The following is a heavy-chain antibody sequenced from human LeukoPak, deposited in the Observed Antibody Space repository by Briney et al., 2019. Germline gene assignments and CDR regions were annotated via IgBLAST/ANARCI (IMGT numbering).Heavy chain of an antibody. D-gene: IGHD5-18*01. Sequence: GGSLRLSCAASGFTFSSYSMKWVRQAPGEGLEWVSYISSSRSTIYYADSVKGRFTISRDNAKNSLYLQMYSLRAEDTAVYYGARGVGDTAMVTCGGDYFDYWGQGTPVTVSS. CDR3: ARGVGDTAMVTCGGDYFDY. CDR2: ISSSRSTI. CDR1: GFTFSSYS. J-gene: IGHJ4*02. V-gene: IGHV3-48*04.